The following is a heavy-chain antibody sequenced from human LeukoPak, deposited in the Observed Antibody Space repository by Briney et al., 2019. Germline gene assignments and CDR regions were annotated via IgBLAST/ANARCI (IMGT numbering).Heavy chain of an antibody. CDR1: RFTFSNYA. CDR3: ARDDHGDYAFDY. CDR2: ISGSGGST. Sequence: TGGSLRLSCAASRFTFSNYAMSWVRQAPGKGLEWVSAISGSGGSTYYADSVKGRFTISRDNSKNTLYLQMNSLRVEDTAVYYCARDDHGDYAFDYWGQGTLVTISS. J-gene: IGHJ4*02. V-gene: IGHV3-23*01. D-gene: IGHD4-17*01.